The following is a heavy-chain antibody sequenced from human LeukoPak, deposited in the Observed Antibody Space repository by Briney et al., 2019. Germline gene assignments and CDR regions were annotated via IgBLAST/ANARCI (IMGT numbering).Heavy chain of an antibody. V-gene: IGHV3-66*01. CDR2: IYSGGST. CDR3: ARGDQWLVPDY. Sequence: PGGSLRLSCAASGFTFSNYPMTWVRQAPGKGLEWVSIIYSGGSTYNVDSVRGRFTISRDHSKNTLYLQMNSLRAEDTAVYYCARGDQWLVPDYWGQGTLVTVSS. J-gene: IGHJ4*02. CDR1: GFTFSNYP. D-gene: IGHD6-19*01.